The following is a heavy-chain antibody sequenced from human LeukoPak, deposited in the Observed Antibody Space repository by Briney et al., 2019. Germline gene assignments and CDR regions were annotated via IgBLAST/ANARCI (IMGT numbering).Heavy chain of an antibody. J-gene: IGHJ4*02. CDR3: AVIRDGYLGY. CDR2: IYGGGST. CDR1: GFTVSSNY. D-gene: IGHD5-24*01. V-gene: IGHV3-66*01. Sequence: GGSLRLSCAASGFTVSSNYMSWVRQAPGKGLEWVSVIYGGGSTDYADSVKGRFTISRDNPKNTLYLQMNSLRAEDTAVYYCAVIRDGYLGYWGQGTLVTVSS.